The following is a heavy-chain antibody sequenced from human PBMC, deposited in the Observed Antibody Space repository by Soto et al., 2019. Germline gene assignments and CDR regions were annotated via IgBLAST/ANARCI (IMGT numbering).Heavy chain of an antibody. D-gene: IGHD1-26*01. CDR3: AGDDSGFSGSHYIDYFNY. J-gene: IGHJ4*02. Sequence: ASVKVSCKASGNTVRNYAIHWVRQAPGQRLEWMGWINGGNGNTYYSEHFQGRVTFTRDTSAGTVYMQLSSLTSEDTAVYYCAGDDSGFSGSHYIDYFNYWGQGALVTVSS. CDR1: GNTVRNYA. CDR2: INGGNGNT. V-gene: IGHV1-3*01.